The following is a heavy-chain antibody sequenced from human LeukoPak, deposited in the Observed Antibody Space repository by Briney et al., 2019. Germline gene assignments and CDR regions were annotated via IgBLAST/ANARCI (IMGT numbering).Heavy chain of an antibody. CDR2: ISSSSSYI. J-gene: IGHJ4*02. CDR1: GFTFSSYS. Sequence: GGSLRLSCAASGFTFSSYSMNWVRQAPGKGLEWVSSISSSSSYIYYADSVKGRFTISRDNAKNSLYLQMNSLRAEDTAVYYCAKDYDGSGYHSYYFDYWGQGTLVTVSS. CDR3: AKDYDGSGYHSYYFDY. D-gene: IGHD3-22*01. V-gene: IGHV3-21*01.